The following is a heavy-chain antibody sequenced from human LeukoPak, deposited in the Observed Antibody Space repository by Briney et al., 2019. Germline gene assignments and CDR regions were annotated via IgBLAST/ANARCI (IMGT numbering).Heavy chain of an antibody. V-gene: IGHV4-61*02. CDR1: GDSISSGDYY. Sequence: PSETLSLTCTVSGDSISSGDYYWSWIRQPAGKGLEWIGRIYTSGSTNYNPSLKSRVTISVDTSKNQFSLKLSSVTAADTAVYYCARATSSSWDHYYYYYYMDVWGKGTTVTISS. D-gene: IGHD6-13*01. CDR3: ARATSSSWDHYYYYYYMDV. CDR2: IYTSGST. J-gene: IGHJ6*03.